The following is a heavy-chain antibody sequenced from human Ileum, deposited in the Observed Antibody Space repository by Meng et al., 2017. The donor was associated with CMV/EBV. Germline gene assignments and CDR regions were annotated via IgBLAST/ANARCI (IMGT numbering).Heavy chain of an antibody. Sequence: QVQLVQSGGEVKKPGASVNVSCKTSGYTFTSSGISWVRQAPGQGLEWIGWVSAYDGDTNYAQKVKGRVTMTTDTSTTTAYMELRSLRSDDTAIYYCARVTNPEYFEHWGQGTLVTVS. CDR2: VSAYDGDT. CDR1: GYTFTSSG. CDR3: ARVTNPEYFEH. J-gene: IGHJ1*01. V-gene: IGHV1-18*01.